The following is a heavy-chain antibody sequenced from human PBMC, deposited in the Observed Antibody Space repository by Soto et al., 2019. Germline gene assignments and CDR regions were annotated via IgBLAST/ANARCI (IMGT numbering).Heavy chain of an antibody. CDR3: ARADYYDSSGYLTYFDY. Sequence: GASVKVSCKASGYTFTSYGISWVRQATGQGLEWMGWISAYNGNTNYAQKLQGRVTMTTDTSTSTAYMELRSLRSDDTAVYYCARADYYDSSGYLTYFDYWGQGTLVTVSS. CDR1: GYTFTSYG. V-gene: IGHV1-18*01. J-gene: IGHJ4*02. CDR2: ISAYNGNT. D-gene: IGHD3-22*01.